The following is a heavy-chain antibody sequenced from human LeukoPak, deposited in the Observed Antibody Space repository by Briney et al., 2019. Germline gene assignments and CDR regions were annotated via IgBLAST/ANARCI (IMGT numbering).Heavy chain of an antibody. J-gene: IGHJ4*02. Sequence: LGRSLRLSCAGSGFTFGGYGMHWFRQTPGKGLEWVAVIAYDGSRAFYADSVKGRFTISRDNSKNTMSVQMDDLRAEDTAVYYCTRYNNDHFDYWGQGTLVTVSS. V-gene: IGHV3-33*01. CDR2: IAYDGSRA. CDR3: TRYNNDHFDY. CDR1: GFTFGGYG. D-gene: IGHD1-14*01.